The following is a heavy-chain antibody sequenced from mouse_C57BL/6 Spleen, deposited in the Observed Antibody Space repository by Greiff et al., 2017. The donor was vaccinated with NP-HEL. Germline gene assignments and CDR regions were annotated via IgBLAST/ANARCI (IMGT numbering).Heavy chain of an antibody. CDR2: IYPGDGDT. D-gene: IGHD2-5*01. V-gene: IGHV1-82*01. J-gene: IGHJ2*01. Sequence: QVQLKESGPELVKPGASVKISCKASGYAFSSSWMNWVKQRPGKGLEWIGRIYPGDGDTNYNGKFKGKATLTADKSSSTAYMQLSSLTSEDSAVYFCASPPLSNYGNYFDYWGQGTTLTVSS. CDR3: ASPPLSNYGNYFDY. CDR1: GYAFSSSW.